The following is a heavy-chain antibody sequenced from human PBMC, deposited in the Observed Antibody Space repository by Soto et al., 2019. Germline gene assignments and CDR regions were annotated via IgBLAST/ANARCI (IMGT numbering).Heavy chain of an antibody. D-gene: IGHD3-10*01. J-gene: IGHJ6*03. CDR2: INPNSGGT. V-gene: IGHV1-2*04. CDR3: ARAGSGSYYNPDQGYYMDV. Sequence: QVQLVQSGAEVKKPGASVKVSCKASGYTFTGYYMHWVRQAPGQGLEWMGWINPNSGGTNYAQKFQGWVTMTRDTSISTAYMELSRLRSDDTAVYYCARAGSGSYYNPDQGYYMDVWGKGTTVTVSS. CDR1: GYTFTGYY.